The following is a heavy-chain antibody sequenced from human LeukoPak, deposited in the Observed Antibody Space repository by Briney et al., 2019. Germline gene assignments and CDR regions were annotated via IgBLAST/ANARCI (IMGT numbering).Heavy chain of an antibody. CDR2: FDPEDGET. J-gene: IGHJ3*02. V-gene: IGHV1-24*01. CDR1: GYTLTELS. CDR3: ATAGIQLWLRSGDAFDI. D-gene: IGHD5-18*01. Sequence: ASVKVSCKVSGYTLTELSMHWVRQAPGKGLEWMGGFDPEDGETIYAQKFQGRVTMTEDTPTDTAYMELSSLRSEDTAVYYCATAGIQLWLRSGDAFDIWGQGTMVTVSS.